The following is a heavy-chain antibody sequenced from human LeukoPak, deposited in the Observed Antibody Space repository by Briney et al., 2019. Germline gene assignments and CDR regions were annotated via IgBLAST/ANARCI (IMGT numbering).Heavy chain of an antibody. D-gene: IGHD4/OR15-4a*01. V-gene: IGHV3-21*01. CDR1: EFTFSSFS. J-gene: IGHJ6*02. CDR2: ISSSGSYI. Sequence: GGSLRLSCAASEFTFSSFSMNWVRQAPGKALEWVSSISSSGSYIYYADSVKGRFTISRDNAKNSLYLQMSSLRAEDTAVHYCAREVGVVPGANHYYYYGMDVWGQGTTVTVSS. CDR3: AREVGVVPGANHYYYYGMDV.